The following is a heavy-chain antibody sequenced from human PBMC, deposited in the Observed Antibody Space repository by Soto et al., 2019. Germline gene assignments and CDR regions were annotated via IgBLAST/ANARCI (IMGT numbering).Heavy chain of an antibody. CDR2: LYNTGNT. J-gene: IGHJ4*02. CDR1: GVSVGSNY. V-gene: IGHV3-53*01. D-gene: IGHD1-26*01. Sequence: GGSLRLSCAASGVSVGSNYMSWVRQAPGKGLELVSVLYNTGNTHYADSAKGRFTISGDNSKNTLYLQMNSLRAEDTAVYYCARLVGATSYHFDHWGRGTLVTVSS. CDR3: ARLVGATSYHFDH.